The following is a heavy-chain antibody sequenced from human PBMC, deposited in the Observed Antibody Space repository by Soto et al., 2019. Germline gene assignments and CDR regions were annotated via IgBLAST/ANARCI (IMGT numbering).Heavy chain of an antibody. CDR1: GGSFSGYY. Sequence: SETLSLTCAVYGGSFSGYYWSWIRQPPGKGLEWIGEINHSGSTNYNPSLKSRVTISVDTSKNQFSLKLSSVTAADTAVYYCAREDDLWSGYLAQWGQGTLVTVSS. CDR2: INHSGST. J-gene: IGHJ4*02. CDR3: AREDDLWSGYLAQ. D-gene: IGHD3-3*01. V-gene: IGHV4-34*01.